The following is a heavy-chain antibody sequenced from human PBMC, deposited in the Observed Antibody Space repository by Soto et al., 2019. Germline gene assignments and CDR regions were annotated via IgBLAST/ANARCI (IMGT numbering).Heavy chain of an antibody. CDR1: GFTFNNYG. D-gene: IGHD3-10*01. CDR3: VKQTGSGSYYNAGSGGHFDS. V-gene: IGHV3-30*18. Sequence: GGSLRLSCAASGFTFNNYGMHWVRQAPGKGLEWVVVISFDGRNSYYLDSVKGRFTISRDNSKNTLYLDMTSLRPEDTAIYYCVKQTGSGSYYNAGSGGHFDSWGQGSLVTVSS. J-gene: IGHJ4*02. CDR2: ISFDGRNS.